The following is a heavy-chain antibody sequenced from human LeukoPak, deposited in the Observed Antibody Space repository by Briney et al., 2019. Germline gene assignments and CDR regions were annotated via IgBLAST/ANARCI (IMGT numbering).Heavy chain of an antibody. CDR3: ARDGGDYYGSGSYYI. CDR1: GGSISSYY. CDR2: IYYSGST. D-gene: IGHD3-10*01. J-gene: IGHJ4*02. V-gene: IGHV4-59*01. Sequence: SETLSLTCTVSGGSISSYYWGWVRQPPGKGLEWIGYIYYSGSTNYNPSLKSRVTISVDTSKNQFSLKLSSVTAADTAVYYCARDGGDYYGSGSYYIWGQGTLVTVSS.